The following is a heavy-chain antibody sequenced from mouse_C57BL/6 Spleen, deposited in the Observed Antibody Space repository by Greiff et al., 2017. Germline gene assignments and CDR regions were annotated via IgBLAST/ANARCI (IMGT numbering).Heavy chain of an antibody. CDR3: ASGDYYGSSWYYFDY. CDR1: GYTFTDYY. D-gene: IGHD1-1*01. Sequence: EVKLQQSGPELVKPGASVKISCKASGYTFTDYYMNWVKPSHGKSLEWIGDINPNNGGTSYNQKFKGKATLTVDKSSSTAYMELRSLTSEDSAVYYCASGDYYGSSWYYFDYWGQGTTLTVSS. V-gene: IGHV1-26*01. J-gene: IGHJ2*01. CDR2: INPNNGGT.